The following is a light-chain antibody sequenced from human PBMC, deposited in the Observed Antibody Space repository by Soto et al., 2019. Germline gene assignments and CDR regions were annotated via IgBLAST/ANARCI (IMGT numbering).Light chain of an antibody. CDR1: QSISSY. J-gene: IGKJ5*01. CDR3: QQSYSTSTT. V-gene: IGKV1-39*01. Sequence: DIQMTQSPSSLSAYVGDRVTITCRASQSISSYLNWYQQKPGKAPKLLIYAASSLQSGVPSRFSGSGSGTDFTLTISSLQPEDFATYYCQQSYSTSTTFGQGTRLEI. CDR2: AAS.